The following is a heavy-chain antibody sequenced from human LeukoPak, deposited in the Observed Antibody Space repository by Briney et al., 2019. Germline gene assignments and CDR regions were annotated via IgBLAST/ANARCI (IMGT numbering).Heavy chain of an antibody. CDR2: IYYSGST. J-gene: IGHJ6*03. CDR1: GGSISSYY. CDR3: AREADYYMDV. D-gene: IGHD6-25*01. Sequence: SETLSLTCCVSGGSISSYYWSWIRQPPGKGLEWIGYIYYSGSTNYNPSLKSRVTISVDTSKNQFSLKLSSVTAADTAVYYCAREADYYMDVWGKGTTVTVSS. V-gene: IGHV4-59*01.